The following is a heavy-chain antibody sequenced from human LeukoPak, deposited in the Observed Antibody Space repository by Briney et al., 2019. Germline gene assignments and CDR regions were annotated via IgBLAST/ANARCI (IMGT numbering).Heavy chain of an antibody. CDR2: IYYSGST. Sequence: PSETLSLTCTVSGGSISSYYWSRIRQPPGKGLEWIGYIYYSGSTNYNPSLKSRVTISVDTSKNQFSLKLSSVTAADTAVYYCARTPMITFGGDPRRAFDIWGQGTMVTVSS. V-gene: IGHV4-59*01. D-gene: IGHD3-16*01. CDR3: ARTPMITFGGDPRRAFDI. J-gene: IGHJ3*02. CDR1: GGSISSYY.